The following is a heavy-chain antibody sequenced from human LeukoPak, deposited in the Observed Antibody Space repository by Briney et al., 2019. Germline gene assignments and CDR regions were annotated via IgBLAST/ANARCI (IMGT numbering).Heavy chain of an antibody. CDR1: EFSFSSFG. V-gene: IGHV3-33*01. CDR3: ARARNNYDSSGFSALDY. D-gene: IGHD3-22*01. J-gene: IGHJ4*02. Sequence: GGSLRPSFAAPEFSFSSFGMDWVPRAPGKGLQWVASLRYDGTNKYHADSVKGRFTISRDNSQSTLYLQMNSLRAEDTAVYYCARARNNYDSSGFSALDYWGQGTLVTVSS. CDR2: LRYDGTNK.